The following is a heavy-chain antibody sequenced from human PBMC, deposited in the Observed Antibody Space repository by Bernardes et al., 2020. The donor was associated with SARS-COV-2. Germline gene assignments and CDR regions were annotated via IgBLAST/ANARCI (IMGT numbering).Heavy chain of an antibody. CDR2: IRRSGGST. Sequence: GGSLRLSCAASGFTFSRYAVSWVRQAPGKGLEWVSAIRRSGGSTYYADSVKGRFTISRDNSKNTLYLQMNSLRAEDTAVYYCAKDRVTYSSSWYEGFDPWGQGTLVTVSS. CDR1: GFTFSRYA. D-gene: IGHD6-13*01. CDR3: AKDRVTYSSSWYEGFDP. V-gene: IGHV3-23*01. J-gene: IGHJ5*02.